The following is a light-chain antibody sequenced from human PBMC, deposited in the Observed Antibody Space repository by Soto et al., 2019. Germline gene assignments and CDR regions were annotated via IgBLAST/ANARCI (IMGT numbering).Light chain of an antibody. CDR2: SNN. CDR1: SSNIGSKT. Sequence: QSVLTQPPSASGTPRRRVTISCSGSSSNIGSKTVNWYQQLPGTAPKLLIYSNNQRPSGVPDRFSGSKSGTSASLAISGLQSEDEADYYCAAWDDSLNGVVFGGGTKLTVL. V-gene: IGLV1-44*01. J-gene: IGLJ2*01. CDR3: AAWDDSLNGVV.